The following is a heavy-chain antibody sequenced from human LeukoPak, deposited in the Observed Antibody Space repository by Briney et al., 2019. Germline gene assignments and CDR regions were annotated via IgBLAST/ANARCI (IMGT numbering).Heavy chain of an antibody. CDR1: GGSFSGYY. CDR2: INHSGSN. Sequence: SETLSLTCAVYGGSFSGYYWSWIRQPPGKGLEWIGEINHSGSNNYNPSLKSRVTISVDTSKNQFSLKLSSVTAADTAVYYCARGRGLGYCSSTSCYGDFDYWGQGTLVTVSS. J-gene: IGHJ4*02. CDR3: ARGRGLGYCSSTSCYGDFDY. V-gene: IGHV4-34*01. D-gene: IGHD2-2*01.